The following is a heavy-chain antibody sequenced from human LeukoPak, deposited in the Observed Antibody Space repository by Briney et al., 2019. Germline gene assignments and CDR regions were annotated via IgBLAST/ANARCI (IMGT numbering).Heavy chain of an antibody. CDR2: IQAGGDEK. Sequence: GGSLRLSCAASGFTFSTYGRHWIRQAPGKGLEWMTFIQAGGDEKYYAESVKGRFTVSRDNSKNTLYLQMNSLRAEDTAVYYCARDPAGYGGDDLDYWGQGALVTVSS. J-gene: IGHJ4*02. D-gene: IGHD4-23*01. V-gene: IGHV3-30*02. CDR1: GFTFSTYG. CDR3: ARDPAGYGGDDLDY.